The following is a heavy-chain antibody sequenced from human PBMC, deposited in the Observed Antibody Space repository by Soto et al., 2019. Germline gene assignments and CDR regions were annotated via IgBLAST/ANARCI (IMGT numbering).Heavy chain of an antibody. J-gene: IGHJ4*02. CDR1: GFSLSTTGVG. CDR3: ALLNLGSPEMTRAVAY. V-gene: IGHV2-5*01. Sequence: QITLKESGPTLVKPTQTLTLTCTFSGFSLSTTGVGVAWIRQPPGKALEWLALIYGNDYKRYSPSLQSRLSITKDTSKHQVFLTVTNVDAVDTATYYCALLNLGSPEMTRAVAYWGQGTLVTVSS. CDR2: IYGNDYK. D-gene: IGHD7-27*01.